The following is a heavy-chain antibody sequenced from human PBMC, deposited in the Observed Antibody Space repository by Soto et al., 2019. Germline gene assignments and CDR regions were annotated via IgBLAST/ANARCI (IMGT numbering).Heavy chain of an antibody. CDR3: ARLECSGGTCSFDP. D-gene: IGHD2-15*01. Sequence: SETLSLTCTVSGGSISSSNYYRAWIRQPPGKGLEWIGSIHYTGSTYYNPSLKSRVTISVDTSKNQFSLKLTSVSAAFTAVYYCARLECSGGTCSFDPWGQGTLVT. J-gene: IGHJ5*02. CDR2: IHYTGST. CDR1: GGSISSSNYY. V-gene: IGHV4-39*01.